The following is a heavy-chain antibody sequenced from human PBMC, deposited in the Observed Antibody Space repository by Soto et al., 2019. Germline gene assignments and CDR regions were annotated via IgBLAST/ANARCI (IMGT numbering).Heavy chain of an antibody. D-gene: IGHD2-2*01. Sequence: PGGSLRLSCVASGFDFNSYSMNWVRQAPGKGLEWISYINSGSTSVFYADSVKGRFTISRDNAKNSLYLQMNSLRAEDTAVYFCVGEVGFQLIYWGQGTLVTVSS. CDR2: INSGSTSV. V-gene: IGHV3-48*01. CDR3: VGEVGFQLIY. J-gene: IGHJ4*02. CDR1: GFDFNSYS.